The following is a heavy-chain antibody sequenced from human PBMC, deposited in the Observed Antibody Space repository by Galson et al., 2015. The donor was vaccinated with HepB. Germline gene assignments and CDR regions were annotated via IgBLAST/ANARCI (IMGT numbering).Heavy chain of an antibody. Sequence: SVKVSCKASGYTFTSYGISWVRQAPGQGLEWMGWISAYNGNTNYAQKLQGRVTMTTDTSTSTAYMELRSLRSDDTAVYYCAREETPEPIIAAAGVKPVGGAFDIWGQGTMVTVSS. D-gene: IGHD6-13*01. J-gene: IGHJ3*02. V-gene: IGHV1-18*01. CDR1: GYTFTSYG. CDR2: ISAYNGNT. CDR3: AREETPEPIIAAAGVKPVGGAFDI.